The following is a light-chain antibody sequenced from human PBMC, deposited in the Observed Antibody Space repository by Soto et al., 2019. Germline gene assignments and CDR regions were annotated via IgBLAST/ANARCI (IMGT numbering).Light chain of an antibody. CDR2: GAS. Sequence: EIVLTQSPGTLSLSPGEGATLSCRAGQSVSTNFFAWYQQKPGQAPRLPIYGASTRATGIPDRFSGSGSGTDFTLTISRLEPEDFAVYYCQQYGRTSWTFGQGTKVDIK. V-gene: IGKV3-20*01. CDR1: QSVSTNF. CDR3: QQYGRTSWT. J-gene: IGKJ1*01.